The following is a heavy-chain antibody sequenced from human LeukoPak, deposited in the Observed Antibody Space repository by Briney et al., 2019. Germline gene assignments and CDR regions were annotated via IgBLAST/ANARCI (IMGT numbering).Heavy chain of an antibody. CDR1: GFTFSSYS. CDR3: ARDGGRGYLIDAFDI. V-gene: IGHV3-21*01. CDR2: ISSSSSYI. J-gene: IGHJ3*02. D-gene: IGHD6-25*01. Sequence: GGSLRLSCAASGFTFSSYSMNWVRQAPGKGLEWVSSISSSSSYIYYADSVKGRFTISRDNAKNSLYLQMNSLRAEDTAVYYCARDGGRGYLIDAFDIWGQGTMVTVSS.